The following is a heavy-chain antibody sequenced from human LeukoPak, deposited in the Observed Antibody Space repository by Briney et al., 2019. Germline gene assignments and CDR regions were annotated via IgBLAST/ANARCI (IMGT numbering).Heavy chain of an antibody. V-gene: IGHV3-23*01. D-gene: IGHD1-26*01. CDR3: AKRGRGQVGADDL. Sequence: PGGSLRLSCAASGFTFSSYAMNWVRQAPGKGLEWVSGISGSGGSTYYAGSVKGRFTIYRDNSKNTLYLQMNSLSAEDTAVYYCAKRGRGQVGADDLWGQGTLVTASS. CDR1: GFTFSSYA. J-gene: IGHJ5*02. CDR2: ISGSGGST.